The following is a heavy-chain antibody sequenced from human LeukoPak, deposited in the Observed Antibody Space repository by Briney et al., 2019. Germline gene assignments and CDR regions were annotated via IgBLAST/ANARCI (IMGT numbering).Heavy chain of an antibody. CDR1: GYTFTGFY. D-gene: IGHD1-1*01. CDR3: ARDPQGPAGTGAAFDI. Sequence: GASVTVSCTASGYTFTGFYIHWVRLAPGQGLEWMGWINPKNGDTNHAQKFQGRVTLTRDTSINTAFMELTGLTSDDTAVYYCARDPQGPAGTGAAFDIWGQGTKVTVSS. CDR2: INPKNGDT. V-gene: IGHV1-2*02. J-gene: IGHJ3*02.